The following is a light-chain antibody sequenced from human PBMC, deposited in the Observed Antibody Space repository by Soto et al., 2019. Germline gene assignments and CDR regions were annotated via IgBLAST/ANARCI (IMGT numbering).Light chain of an antibody. CDR1: QSVTKY. CDR2: DTS. V-gene: IGKV3-11*01. J-gene: IGKJ4*01. Sequence: QSPSALSVSTGERATLSCRASQSVTKYLAWYQQKPGQAPRLLIFDTSNRATGIPARFSGSGSGTDFTLTISSLESDDSGIYYCQQRYNWLPFGGGTKVDIK. CDR3: QQRYNWLP.